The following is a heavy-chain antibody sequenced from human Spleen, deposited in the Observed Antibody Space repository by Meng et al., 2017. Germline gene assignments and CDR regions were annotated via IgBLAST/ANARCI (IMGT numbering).Heavy chain of an antibody. J-gene: IGHJ3*02. D-gene: IGHD2-8*01. Sequence: GESLKISCIASGFTFNNFAMSWVRQAPGKGLEWVSTVSGDGGTTYYADSVKGRFTISRDNSKNTLYVQMNNLRAEDTAVYFCARDRPRGVFDIWGRGTMVTVSS. CDR3: ARDRPRGVFDI. CDR1: GFTFNNFA. V-gene: IGHV3-23*01. CDR2: VSGDGGTT.